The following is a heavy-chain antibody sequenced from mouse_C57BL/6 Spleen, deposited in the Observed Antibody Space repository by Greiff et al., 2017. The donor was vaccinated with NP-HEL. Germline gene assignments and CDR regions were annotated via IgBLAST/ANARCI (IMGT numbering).Heavy chain of an antibody. J-gene: IGHJ4*01. D-gene: IGHD2-5*01. CDR1: GYAFSSYW. CDR2: IYPGDGDT. V-gene: IGHV1-80*01. Sequence: VQLQQSGAELVKPGASVKISCKASGYAFSSYWMNWVKQRPGKGLEWIGQIYPGDGDTNYNGKFKGKATLTADKSSSTAYMQLRSLTSEDSAVYFCARSGYYSNYDAMDYWGQGTSVTVSS. CDR3: ARSGYYSNYDAMDY.